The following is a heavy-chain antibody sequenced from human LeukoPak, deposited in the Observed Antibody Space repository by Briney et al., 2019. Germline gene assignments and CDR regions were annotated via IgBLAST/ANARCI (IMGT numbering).Heavy chain of an antibody. CDR2: IWYDGSNK. Sequence: GGSLRLSCAASGFTFNSYDMHWVRQAPGKGLEWVAVIWYDGSNKYYADSVKGRFTISRDNSKNTLYLQMNSLRAEDTAVYYCARDGRYYDILTGYPDYYYYYGMDVWGQGTTVTVSS. J-gene: IGHJ6*02. V-gene: IGHV3-33*08. CDR1: GFTFNSYD. CDR3: ARDGRYYDILTGYPDYYYYYGMDV. D-gene: IGHD3-9*01.